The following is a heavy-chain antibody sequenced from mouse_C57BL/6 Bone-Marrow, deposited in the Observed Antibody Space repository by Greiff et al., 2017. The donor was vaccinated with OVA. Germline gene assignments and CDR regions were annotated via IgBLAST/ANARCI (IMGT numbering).Heavy chain of an antibody. Sequence: EVQVVESGGGLVQPGGSMKLSCAASGFTFSDAWMDWVRQSPEKGLEWVAEIRNKANNHATYYAESVKGRFTISRDDSKSSVYLQMNSLRAEDTGIYYCTDYYGRLFDYWGQGTTLTVSS. CDR2: IRNKANNHAT. V-gene: IGHV6-6*01. D-gene: IGHD1-1*01. CDR1: GFTFSDAW. J-gene: IGHJ2*01. CDR3: TDYYGRLFDY.